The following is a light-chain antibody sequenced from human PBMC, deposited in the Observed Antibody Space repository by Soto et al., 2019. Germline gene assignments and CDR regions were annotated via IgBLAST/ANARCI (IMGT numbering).Light chain of an antibody. CDR2: DAS. V-gene: IGKV1-27*01. CDR3: QNYDSFLTT. CDR1: QGISNY. J-gene: IGKJ3*01. Sequence: DFQMTQSPSSLSASIGDRVTVTCRASQGISNYLAWYQQKPGKGPELLIYDASTLQSGVPSRFSGSESGTDFTLTISSLHHEDVATYYCQNYDSFLTTFGPGTKVDI.